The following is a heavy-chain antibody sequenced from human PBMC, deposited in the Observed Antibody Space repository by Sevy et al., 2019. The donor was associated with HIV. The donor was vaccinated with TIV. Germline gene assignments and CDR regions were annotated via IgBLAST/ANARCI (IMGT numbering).Heavy chain of an antibody. CDR1: GFTVSSNY. V-gene: IGHV3-53*01. D-gene: IGHD3-10*01. CDR3: ARVQVHYYGIDV. Sequence: GGSLRLSCAASGFTVSSNYMSWVRQAPGKGLEWVSVIYSGGSTYYADSVKGRFTISRDNSKNTLYLQMNSLRAEDTAVYYCARVQVHYYGIDVWGQGTTVTVSS. J-gene: IGHJ6*02. CDR2: IYSGGST.